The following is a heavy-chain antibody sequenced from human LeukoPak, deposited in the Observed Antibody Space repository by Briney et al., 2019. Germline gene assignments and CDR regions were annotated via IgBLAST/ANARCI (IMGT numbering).Heavy chain of an antibody. Sequence: GGSLRLSCAASGFTFSSYEMNWVRQAPGKGLEWVAVISYDGSNKYYADSVKGRFTISRDNSKNTLYLQMNSLRAEDTAVYYCAKAGYYYGSGSYSPPQYWGQGTLVTVSS. CDR3: AKAGYYYGSGSYSPPQY. J-gene: IGHJ4*02. D-gene: IGHD3-10*01. V-gene: IGHV3-30*18. CDR2: ISYDGSNK. CDR1: GFTFSSYE.